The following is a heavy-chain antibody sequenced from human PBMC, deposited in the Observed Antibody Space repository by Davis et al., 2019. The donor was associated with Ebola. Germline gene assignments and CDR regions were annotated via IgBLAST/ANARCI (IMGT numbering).Heavy chain of an antibody. J-gene: IGHJ6*02. CDR2: ISSSSNYI. CDR3: ARDLYLGSWNYYVMDV. D-gene: IGHD2-2*02. CDR1: GFTFSSYS. Sequence: GESLKISCAASGFTFSSYSMNWVRQAPGKGLEWVSSISSSSNYIYYVDSVKGRFTISRDNAKNSLYLQMNSLRAEDTAVYYCARDLYLGSWNYYVMDVWGQGTTVTVSS. V-gene: IGHV3-21*01.